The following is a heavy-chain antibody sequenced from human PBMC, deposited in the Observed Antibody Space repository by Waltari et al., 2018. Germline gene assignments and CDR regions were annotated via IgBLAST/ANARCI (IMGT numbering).Heavy chain of an antibody. D-gene: IGHD4-17*01. CDR2: IYSGGST. V-gene: IGHV3-53*04. J-gene: IGHJ6*03. CDR1: GFTVSINY. Sequence: EVQLVESGGGLVQPGGSLRLSCAASGFTVSINYMSWVRQAPGKGLEWVSVIYSGGSTYYADSVKGRFTISRHNSKNTLYLQMNSLRAEDTAVYYCAATVTSPPYYYYYMDVWGKGTTVTISS. CDR3: AATVTSPPYYYYYMDV.